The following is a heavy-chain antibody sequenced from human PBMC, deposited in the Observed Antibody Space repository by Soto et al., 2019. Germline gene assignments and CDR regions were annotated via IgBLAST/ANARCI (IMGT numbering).Heavy chain of an antibody. CDR3: ARLGGSYDY. J-gene: IGHJ4*02. V-gene: IGHV4-39*01. Sequence: SETLSLTCTVSGGSISSSSYYWGWIRQPPGKGLEWIGSIYYSGSTYYNPSLKSRVTISVDTSKNQFSLKLSSVAAADTAVYYCARLGGSYDYWGQGTLVTVSS. CDR1: GGSISSSSYY. CDR2: IYYSGST. D-gene: IGHD1-26*01.